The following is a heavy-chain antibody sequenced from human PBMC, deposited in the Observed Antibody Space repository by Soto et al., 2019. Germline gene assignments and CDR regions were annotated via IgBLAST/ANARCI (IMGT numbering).Heavy chain of an antibody. J-gene: IGHJ4*02. CDR1: GFSLSTSGVG. Sequence: QITLKESGPTLVKPTQTLTLTCTFSGFSLSTSGVGVGWFLQPPGKALGWLALIYWNDDKPYNASLKSRLTIAKDTSKNQVVLTMTNMDPVDTATYYCAHRRREMTVTTGFDYWGQGILVTVSS. CDR3: AHRRREMTVTTGFDY. D-gene: IGHD4-17*01. V-gene: IGHV2-5*01. CDR2: IYWNDDK.